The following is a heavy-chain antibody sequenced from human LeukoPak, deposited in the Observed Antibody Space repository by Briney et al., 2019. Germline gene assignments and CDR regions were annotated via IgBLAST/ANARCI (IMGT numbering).Heavy chain of an antibody. J-gene: IGHJ3*02. CDR2: ISSSGSTI. CDR1: GFTFISYE. Sequence: GGSLRLSCAASGFTFISYEMNWVRQAPGKGLEWVSYISSSGSTIYYADSVKGRFTISRDNAKNSLYLQMNSLRAEDTAVYYCARWAGNDAFDIWGQGTIVTVSS. V-gene: IGHV3-48*03. CDR3: ARWAGNDAFDI. D-gene: IGHD6-19*01.